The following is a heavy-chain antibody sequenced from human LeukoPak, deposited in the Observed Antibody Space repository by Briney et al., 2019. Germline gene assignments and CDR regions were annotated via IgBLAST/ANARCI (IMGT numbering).Heavy chain of an antibody. CDR2: IIPLFNTP. CDR1: GGTFSNYT. CDR3: ARSSEWELLLDY. V-gene: IGHV1-69*06. J-gene: IGHJ4*02. D-gene: IGHD1-26*01. Sequence: SVKVSCKTSGGTFSNYTISWVRQAPRQGLEWMGGIIPLFNTPNYAQKFQGRVSITADTSTNTTYMELSSLTSEDTAVYYCARSSEWELLLDYWGQGTLVTVSS.